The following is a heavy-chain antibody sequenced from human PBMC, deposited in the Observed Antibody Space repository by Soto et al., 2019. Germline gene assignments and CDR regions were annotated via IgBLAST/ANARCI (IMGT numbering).Heavy chain of an antibody. CDR2: INPSGGST. CDR1: GYTFTSYY. CDR3: AGAWTHQDRYEPLPHPNWFDP. Sequence: ASVKVSCKASGYTFTSYYMHWVRQAPGQGLEWMGIINPSGGSTSYAQKFQGRVTMTRDTSTGTVYMELSSLGSEDTAVDYCAGAWTHQDRYEPLPHPNWFDPWGQGTLVTVSS. J-gene: IGHJ5*02. D-gene: IGHD3-3*01. V-gene: IGHV1-46*01.